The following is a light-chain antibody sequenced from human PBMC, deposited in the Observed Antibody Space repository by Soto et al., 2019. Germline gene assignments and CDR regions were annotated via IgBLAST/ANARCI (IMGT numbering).Light chain of an antibody. Sequence: DIQMTHSPSSLSASVGDRVTITCLASQSISSYLNWYQHKPGKAPKLLIYAASSLQSGVPSRFSGSGSGTDFTLTISTLQPEDFATYYCHQTFSTRSWTFGQGTKVDIK. CDR1: QSISSY. CDR2: AAS. CDR3: HQTFSTRSWT. V-gene: IGKV1-39*01. J-gene: IGKJ1*01.